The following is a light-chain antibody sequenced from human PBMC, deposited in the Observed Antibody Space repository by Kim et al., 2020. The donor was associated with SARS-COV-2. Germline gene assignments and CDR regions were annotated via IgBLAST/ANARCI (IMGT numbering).Light chain of an antibody. CDR2: DVS. Sequence: GQSITISCTGTSSDVGGYNYVSWYQHHPGKAPKLMIYDVSKRPSGVSNRFSGSKSGNTASLTISGLQVEDEADYYCSSYTSSSTWVFGGGTQLTVL. CDR1: SSDVGGYNY. CDR3: SSYTSSSTWV. J-gene: IGLJ3*02. V-gene: IGLV2-14*03.